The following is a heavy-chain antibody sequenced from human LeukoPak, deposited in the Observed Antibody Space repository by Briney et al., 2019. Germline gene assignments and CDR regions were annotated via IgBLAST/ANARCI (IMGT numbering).Heavy chain of an antibody. J-gene: IGHJ4*02. D-gene: IGHD3-9*01. Sequence: GGSLRLSCAASRFPFSTSSMNWVRQAPGKGLEWVSYISSSGSTIYYADSVKGRFTISRDNAKNSLYLQMNSLRAEDTAVYYCAGNRILTGYYLFDYWGQGTLVTVSS. V-gene: IGHV3-48*04. CDR3: AGNRILTGYYLFDY. CDR2: ISSSGSTI. CDR1: RFPFSTSS.